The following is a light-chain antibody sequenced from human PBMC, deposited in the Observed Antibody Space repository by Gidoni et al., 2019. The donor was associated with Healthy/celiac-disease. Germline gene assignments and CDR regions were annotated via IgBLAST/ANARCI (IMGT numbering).Light chain of an antibody. CDR3: QQLNSYLFT. V-gene: IGKV1-9*01. Sequence: DIQLTHSPSFLSASVGDRVTITCRASQGISSYLAWYQQTPGKAPKLLIYAASTLQSGVPSRFSGSGSGTVFILTISSLQPEDFATYYCQQLNSYLFTFGPGTKVDIK. J-gene: IGKJ3*01. CDR1: QGISSY. CDR2: AAS.